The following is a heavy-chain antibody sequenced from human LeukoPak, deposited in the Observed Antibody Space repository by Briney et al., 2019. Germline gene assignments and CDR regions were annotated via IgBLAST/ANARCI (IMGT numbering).Heavy chain of an antibody. D-gene: IGHD2-2*01. V-gene: IGHV3-23*01. J-gene: IGHJ4*02. Sequence: GGSLRLSCSASGFTFSSYSMAWVRQAPGKGLEWVSIMSDSGGDTHFADSVKGRFTISRDNSKNTLYLQMNSLRAEDTAVYYCAKGQTSSTGHFDYWGQGTLVTVSS. CDR2: MSDSGGDT. CDR1: GFTFSSYS. CDR3: AKGQTSSTGHFDY.